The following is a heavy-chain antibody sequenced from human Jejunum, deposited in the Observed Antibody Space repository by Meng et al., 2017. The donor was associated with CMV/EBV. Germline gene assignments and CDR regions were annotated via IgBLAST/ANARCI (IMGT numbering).Heavy chain of an antibody. V-gene: IGHV3-30*04. D-gene: IGHD6-6*01. Sequence: TYSSYAMHWVRQAPGKGMEWVAVISYDGSNKYYADSVKGRFTISRDNSKNTLYLQMNSLGAEDTAVYYCARGLGSSSFGGGMDVWGQGTTVTVSS. CDR1: TYSSYA. CDR2: ISYDGSNK. J-gene: IGHJ6*02. CDR3: ARGLGSSSFGGGMDV.